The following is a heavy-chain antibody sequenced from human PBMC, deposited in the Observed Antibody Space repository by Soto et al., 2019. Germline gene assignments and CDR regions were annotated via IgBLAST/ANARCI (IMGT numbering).Heavy chain of an antibody. CDR2: INPYNGNT. Sequence: QVQLVQSGTEVKKPGASVKVSCKASGYTFTSYAISWVRQAPGQGLEWMGWINPYNGNTNYAQKLQGRVTMTTDTPTATPNRGMRSPRSGDTGEYYGGGDTAWALPEGRGQGPRFPVP. V-gene: IGHV1-18*01. CDR3: GGDTAWALPEG. J-gene: IGHJ1*01. D-gene: IGHD5-18*01. CDR1: GYTFTSYA.